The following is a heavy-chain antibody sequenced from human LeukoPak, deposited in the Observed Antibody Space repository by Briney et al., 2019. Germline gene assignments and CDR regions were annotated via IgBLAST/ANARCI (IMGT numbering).Heavy chain of an antibody. CDR3: ARDLLPDTMADAFDI. Sequence: SGRSLRLSCAASGFTFSSYGMHWVRQAPGKGLEWVAVISYDGSNKYYADSVKGRFTISRDNSKNTLYLQMNSLRAEDTAVYYCARDLLPDTMADAFDIWGQGTMVTVSS. CDR1: GFTFSSYG. J-gene: IGHJ3*02. D-gene: IGHD3-10*01. CDR2: ISYDGSNK. V-gene: IGHV3-30*03.